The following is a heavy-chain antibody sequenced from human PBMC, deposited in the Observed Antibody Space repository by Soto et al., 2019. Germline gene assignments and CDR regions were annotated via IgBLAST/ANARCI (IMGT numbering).Heavy chain of an antibody. D-gene: IGHD2-15*01. CDR1: GFTFSSYA. CDR2: ISGSGGST. Sequence: GGSLRLSCAASGFTFSSYAMSWVRQAPGKGLEWVSAISGSGGSTYYADSVKGRFTISRDNSKNTLYLQMNSLRAEDTAVYYCAKVGDTPPWLSYCSGGSCYSPFDYWGQGTLVTVSS. J-gene: IGHJ4*02. CDR3: AKVGDTPPWLSYCSGGSCYSPFDY. V-gene: IGHV3-23*01.